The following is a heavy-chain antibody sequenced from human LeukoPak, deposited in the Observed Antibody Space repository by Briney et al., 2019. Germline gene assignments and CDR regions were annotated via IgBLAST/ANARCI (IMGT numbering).Heavy chain of an antibody. V-gene: IGHV4-39*07. CDR1: DGSISSSSYY. Sequence: PSETLSLTCTVSDGSISSSSYYWGWIRQPPGKGLEWIGSIYYSGSTYYNPSLKSRVTISVDTSKNQFSLKLSSVTAADTAVYYCAREKNYGSGSYYNHYYYYMDVWGKGTTVTVSS. J-gene: IGHJ6*03. D-gene: IGHD3-10*01. CDR3: AREKNYGSGSYYNHYYYYMDV. CDR2: IYYSGST.